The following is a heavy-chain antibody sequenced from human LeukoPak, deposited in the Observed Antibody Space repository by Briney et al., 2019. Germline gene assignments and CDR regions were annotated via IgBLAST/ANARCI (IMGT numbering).Heavy chain of an antibody. J-gene: IGHJ6*02. V-gene: IGHV3-9*01. CDR1: GFTFDDYA. CDR2: ISWNSGSI. Sequence: GGSLRLSCAASGFTFDDYAMHWVRHAPGKGLEWVSGISWNSGSIGYADSVKGRFTISRDNAKNSLYLQMNSLRAEDTALYYCARRYYYYGMDVWGQGTTVTVSS. CDR3: ARRYYYYGMDV.